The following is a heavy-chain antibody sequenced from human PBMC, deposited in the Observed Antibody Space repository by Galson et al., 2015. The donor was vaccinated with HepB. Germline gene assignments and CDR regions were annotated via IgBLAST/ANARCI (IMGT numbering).Heavy chain of an antibody. V-gene: IGHV3-23*01. CDR3: AKDLDSGSYFTRVYWGTQFDY. J-gene: IGHJ4*02. CDR2: ISGSGGST. CDR1: GFTFSSYA. Sequence: SLRLSCAASGFTFSSYAMSWVRQAPGKGLEWVSAISGSGGSTYYADSVKGRFTISRDNSKNTLYLQMNSLRAEDTAVYYCAKDLDSGSYFTRVYWGTQFDYWGQGTLVTVSS. D-gene: IGHD1-26*01.